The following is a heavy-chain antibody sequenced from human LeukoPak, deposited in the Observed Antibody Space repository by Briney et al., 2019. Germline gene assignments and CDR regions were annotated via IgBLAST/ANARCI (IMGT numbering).Heavy chain of an antibody. V-gene: IGHV4-61*08. CDR2: IYYSGST. CDR3: ARVVHVGMGNSARYYGMDV. D-gene: IGHD6-13*01. CDR1: GGSISSGDYY. Sequence: SQTLSLTCTVSGGSISSGDYYWSWIRQPPGKGLEWIGFIYYSGSTNYNPSLKSRVTISVDTSKNQFSLNLNSVTAADTAVYYCARVVHVGMGNSARYYGMDVWGQGTTVTVSS. J-gene: IGHJ6*02.